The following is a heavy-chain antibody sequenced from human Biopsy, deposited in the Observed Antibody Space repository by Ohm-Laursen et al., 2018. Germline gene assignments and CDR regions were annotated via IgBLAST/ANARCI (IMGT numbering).Heavy chain of an antibody. CDR3: ATTRSFDN. D-gene: IGHD5-24*01. CDR2: ISSSGRTM. V-gene: IGHV3-11*01. J-gene: IGHJ4*02. CDR1: GKTFSDYY. Sequence: GTLSLTCEVYGKTFSDYYMIWIRQAPGKGLEWVSYISSSGRTMYYADSVKGRFTISRDNANKSLYLQMNSLRAEDTAVYYCATTRSFDNWGQGTLVTVSS.